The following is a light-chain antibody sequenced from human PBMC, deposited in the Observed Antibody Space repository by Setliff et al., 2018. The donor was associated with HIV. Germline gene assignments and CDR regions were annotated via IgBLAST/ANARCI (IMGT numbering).Light chain of an antibody. CDR2: DAS. CDR3: QQRNNWPPRIT. V-gene: IGKV3-11*01. CDR1: QSVSNL. J-gene: IGKJ5*01. Sequence: EIVLTQSPATLSFSPGERATLSCRASQSVSNLLAWYQQKPGQAPRLLIYDASNRATGIPARFSGSGSGTDFTLTISSLEPEDFAVYYCQQRNNWPPRITFGQGTRLEIK.